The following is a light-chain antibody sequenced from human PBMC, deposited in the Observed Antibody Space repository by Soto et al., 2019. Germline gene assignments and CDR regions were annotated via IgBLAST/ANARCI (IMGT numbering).Light chain of an antibody. J-gene: IGKJ4*01. CDR1: QTVSSGF. CDR3: HQYYSSPTT. Sequence: EIVLTQSPGTLSVSPGERATVSCRASQTVSSGFLAWYQQKVGQAPRLLIYGASTRATGIPDRFSGSGSGTDFTLTIDRLEPEHFAVYYCHQYYSSPTTFGGGTKVEIK. CDR2: GAS. V-gene: IGKV3-20*01.